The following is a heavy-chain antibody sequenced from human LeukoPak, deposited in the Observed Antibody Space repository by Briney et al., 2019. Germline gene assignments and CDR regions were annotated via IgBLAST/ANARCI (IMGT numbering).Heavy chain of an antibody. V-gene: IGHV3-23*01. CDR1: GFTFSSYG. CDR3: AKHSEGHKRIQLWIDY. Sequence: GGSLRLSCAASGFTFSSYGMSWVRQAPGKGLEWVSAISGSGGSTYYADSVKGRFTISRDNSKNTLYLQMNSLRAEDTAVYYCAKHSEGHKRIQLWIDYWGQGTLVTVSS. D-gene: IGHD5-18*01. CDR2: ISGSGGST. J-gene: IGHJ4*02.